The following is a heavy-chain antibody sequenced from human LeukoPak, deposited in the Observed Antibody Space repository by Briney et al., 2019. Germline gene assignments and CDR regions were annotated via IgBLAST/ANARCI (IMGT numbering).Heavy chain of an antibody. Sequence: PSETLSLTCTAPGGSIRGSFWSWIRQPPGKGLEWIGYIYSDGSAKYSPSLRSRVTLSVDASKNQFSLRLTSVTAADSAVYYCTRAGPREYSGCDLWGQGTMVTVSS. CDR3: TRAGPREYSGCDL. CDR1: GGSIRGSF. J-gene: IGHJ3*01. CDR2: IYSDGSA. D-gene: IGHD5-12*01. V-gene: IGHV4-59*01.